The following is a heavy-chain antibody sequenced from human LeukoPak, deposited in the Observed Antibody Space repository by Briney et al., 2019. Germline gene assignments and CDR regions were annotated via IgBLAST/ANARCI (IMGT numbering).Heavy chain of an antibody. CDR2: IIPILGIA. D-gene: IGHD6-19*01. J-gene: IGHJ4*02. Sequence: ASVKVSCKASGGTFSSYAISWVRQAPGQGLEWMGRIIPILGIANYAQKFQGRVTITADKSTSTAYMELSSLRSEDTAVYYCARDESYSSGWYWWVYWGQGTLVTVSS. V-gene: IGHV1-69*04. CDR3: ARDESYSSGWYWWVY. CDR1: GGTFSSYA.